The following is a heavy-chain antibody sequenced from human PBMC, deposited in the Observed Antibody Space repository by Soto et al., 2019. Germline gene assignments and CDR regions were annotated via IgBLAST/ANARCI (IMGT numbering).Heavy chain of an antibody. CDR1: GGSFSGYY. CDR2: INHSGST. CDR3: ARSVQDLVYYYGSGRHYYYYYYMDV. V-gene: IGHV4-34*01. Sequence: SETLSLTCAVYGGSFSGYYWSWIRQPPGKGLEWIGEINHSGSTNYNPSLKSRVTISVDTSKNQFSLKLSSVTAADTAVYYCARSVQDLVYYYGSGRHYYYYYYMDVWGKGTTVTVSS. J-gene: IGHJ6*03. D-gene: IGHD3-10*01.